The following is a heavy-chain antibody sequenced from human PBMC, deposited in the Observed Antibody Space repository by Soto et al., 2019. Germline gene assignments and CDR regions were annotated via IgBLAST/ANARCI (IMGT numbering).Heavy chain of an antibody. Sequence: EVQLVESGGGLVQPGGSLRLSCVASGFTVTDIYMNWVRQAPGKGLEWVSVIYKDFTDYADFVRGRFSVSTATSKNALYLQLENLRAEDTAVYSCARAPRYCSGGRCTIMGDAFAIWGQGAMVTVYS. CDR1: GFTVTDIY. CDR3: ARAPRYCSGGRCTIMGDAFAI. J-gene: IGHJ3*02. D-gene: IGHD2-15*01. CDR2: IYKDFT. V-gene: IGHV3-66*01.